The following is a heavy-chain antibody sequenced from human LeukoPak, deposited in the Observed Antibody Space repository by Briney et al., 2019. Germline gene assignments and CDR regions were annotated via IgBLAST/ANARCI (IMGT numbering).Heavy chain of an antibody. D-gene: IGHD5-24*01. Sequence: SETLSLTYAVHGGASSGYYGTWLRQAPAKGLEWIGEIDHQGSTNYNPSLQSRVTISVDTSKSQFSLRLSSVTAADTAVYYCAWTRDGYLRYWGQGTLVSVSS. CDR2: IDHQGST. J-gene: IGHJ4*02. CDR1: GGASSGYY. CDR3: AWTRDGYLRY. V-gene: IGHV4-34*01.